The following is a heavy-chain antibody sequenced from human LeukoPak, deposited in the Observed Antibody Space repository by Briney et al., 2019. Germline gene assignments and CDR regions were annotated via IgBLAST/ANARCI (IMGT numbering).Heavy chain of an antibody. V-gene: IGHV3-53*01. CDR1: GFTVSSNY. Sequence: PGGSLRLSCAASGFTVSSNYMSWARQAPGKGLEWVSVIYSGGSTYYADSVKGRFTISRDNSKNTLYLQMNSLRAEDTAVYYCAKTFGEFSVTAFDIWGQGTMVTVSS. CDR3: AKTFGEFSVTAFDI. CDR2: IYSGGST. J-gene: IGHJ3*02. D-gene: IGHD3-16*01.